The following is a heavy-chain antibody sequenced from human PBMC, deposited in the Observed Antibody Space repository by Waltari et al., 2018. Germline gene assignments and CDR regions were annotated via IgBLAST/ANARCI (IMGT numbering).Heavy chain of an antibody. J-gene: IGHJ4*02. V-gene: IGHV3-64D*08. Sequence: EVQLVESGGGLVQPGGSLRLSCSTSGFIFSRFAMDLVRQAPGKGLEYVSAISSNGDSTYYADSVKGRFTISRDNSKNTLYLQMSSLRAEDTAVYYCVKRGSSGYYYDYWGQGTLVTVSS. CDR1: GFIFSRFA. D-gene: IGHD3-22*01. CDR2: ISSNGDST. CDR3: VKRGSSGYYYDY.